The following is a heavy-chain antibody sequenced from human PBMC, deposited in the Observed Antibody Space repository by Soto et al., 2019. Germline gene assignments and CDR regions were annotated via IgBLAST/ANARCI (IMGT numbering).Heavy chain of an antibody. Sequence: ASVKVSCKASGYTFTSYAMHWVRQAPGQRLEWMGWINAGYGNTKYSQKFQGRVTITRDTSASTAYMELSSLRSEDTAVYYCARHFTGDLGSSYYYGMDVCGQGTTVTVSS. CDR1: GYTFTSYA. CDR3: ARHFTGDLGSSYYYGMDV. V-gene: IGHV1-3*01. J-gene: IGHJ6*02. D-gene: IGHD7-27*01. CDR2: INAGYGNT.